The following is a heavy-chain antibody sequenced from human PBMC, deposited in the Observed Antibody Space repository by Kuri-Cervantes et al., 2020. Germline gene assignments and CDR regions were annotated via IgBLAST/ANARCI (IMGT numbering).Heavy chain of an antibody. J-gene: IGHJ6*02. Sequence: ASVKVSCKASGYTFTSYDINWVRQATGQGLEWMGWMNPNSGNTGYAQKFQGRVTMTRNTSISTAYMELSSLRSEDTAVYYCARPDIVVVPAAIPYYYHGMDVWGQGTTVTVSS. D-gene: IGHD2-2*02. CDR2: MNPNSGNT. V-gene: IGHV1-8*01. CDR1: GYTFTSYD. CDR3: ARPDIVVVPAAIPYYYHGMDV.